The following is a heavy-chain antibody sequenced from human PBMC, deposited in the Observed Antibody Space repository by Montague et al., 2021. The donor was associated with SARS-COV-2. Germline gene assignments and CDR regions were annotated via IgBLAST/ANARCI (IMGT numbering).Heavy chain of an antibody. CDR3: ARGSGWMGNAFDI. V-gene: IGHV4-59*01. J-gene: IGHJ3*02. D-gene: IGHD6-19*01. Sequence: SETLSLTCTVSGGSISSYYWSWIRQPPGKGLEWIGYIYYSGSTNYNPSLKSQVTIPVDTSKNQFSLKLSSVTAADTAVYYCARGSGWMGNAFDIWGQGTMVTVSS. CDR1: GGSISSYY. CDR2: IYYSGST.